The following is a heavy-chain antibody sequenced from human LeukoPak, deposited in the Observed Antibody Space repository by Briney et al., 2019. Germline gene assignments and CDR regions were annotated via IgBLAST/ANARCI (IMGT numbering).Heavy chain of an antibody. CDR1: GGSISSGDYY. J-gene: IGHJ4*02. D-gene: IGHD4-17*01. V-gene: IGHV4-30-4*01. CDR2: IYFSGYT. Sequence: SETLSLTCTVSGGSISSGDYYWSWVRQPPGKGLEWVGYIYFSGYTYYNPSLRSRVSISIDTSKNRFSLHLNSVTAADTAVYYCTRVANGDYFDFWGQGTLVTVSS. CDR3: TRVANGDYFDF.